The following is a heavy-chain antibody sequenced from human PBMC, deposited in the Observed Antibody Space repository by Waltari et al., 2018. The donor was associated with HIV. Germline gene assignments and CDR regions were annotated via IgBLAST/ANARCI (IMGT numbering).Heavy chain of an antibody. Sequence: QVQLVQSGAEVKKPGASVKVSCKASGYTFTGYYMHWVRQAPGQGREWMGWNNPNSGGTNYAQKFQGRVTMTRDTSISTAYMELSRLRSDDTAVYYCARDWQQWLVRGGAFDIWGQGTMVTVSS. V-gene: IGHV1-2*02. J-gene: IGHJ3*02. CDR1: GYTFTGYY. CDR2: NNPNSGGT. CDR3: ARDWQQWLVRGGAFDI. D-gene: IGHD6-19*01.